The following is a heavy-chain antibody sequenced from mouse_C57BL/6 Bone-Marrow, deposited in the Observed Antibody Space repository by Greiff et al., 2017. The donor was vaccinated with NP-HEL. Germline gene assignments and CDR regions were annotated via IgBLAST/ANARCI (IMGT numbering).Heavy chain of an antibody. Sequence: DVQLVESEGGLVQPGSSMKLSCTASGFTFSDYYMAWVRQVPEKGLEWVANINYDGSSTYYLDSLKSRFIISRDNAKNILYLQMSSLKSEDTATYYLARGGATFAYWGQGTLVTVSA. J-gene: IGHJ3*01. D-gene: IGHD3-1*01. CDR1: GFTFSDYY. CDR3: ARGGATFAY. V-gene: IGHV5-16*01. CDR2: INYDGSST.